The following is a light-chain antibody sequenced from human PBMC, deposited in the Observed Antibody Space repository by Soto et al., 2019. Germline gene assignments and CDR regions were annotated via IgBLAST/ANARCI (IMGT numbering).Light chain of an antibody. Sequence: QSALTQPRSVSGSPGQSVTISCTGTSSDVGGYNYVSWYQEQPGKAPKLMIYDVSKRPSGVPDRFSGSKSGNTASLTISGLQAEDEADYYCCSYAGRYTWVFGGGTKLTVL. CDR2: DVS. J-gene: IGLJ2*01. CDR1: SSDVGGYNY. CDR3: CSYAGRYTWV. V-gene: IGLV2-11*01.